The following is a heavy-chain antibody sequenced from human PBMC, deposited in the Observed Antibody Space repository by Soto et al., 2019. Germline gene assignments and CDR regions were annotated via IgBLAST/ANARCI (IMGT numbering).Heavy chain of an antibody. CDR1: GFTVNSNF. Sequence: VKLEQSGGGLVQPGGSLRLSCAASGFTVNSNFMSWVRQAPGKGLEWVSVIYRGGSIYYADSVKGRFTISRDNSKNMLYLQMDSLRAEDTAIYYCARGLGSLGENAGENQWGQGTLVTVSS. J-gene: IGHJ4*02. CDR3: ARGLGSLGENAGENQ. D-gene: IGHD3-10*01. V-gene: IGHV3-66*01. CDR2: IYRGGSI.